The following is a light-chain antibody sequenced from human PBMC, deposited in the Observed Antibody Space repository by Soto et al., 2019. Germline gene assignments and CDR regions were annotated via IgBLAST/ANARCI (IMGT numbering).Light chain of an antibody. Sequence: QSVLTQPPSVSAAPGQKVTISCSGSSSNIGSNSVSWYQQLPGTAPKLLIYDDNKRPSGIPDRFSGSKSDNTASLTISGLQAEDEGDYYCCSYAGDYMFVFGTGTKVTVL. CDR1: SSNIGSNS. CDR2: DDN. J-gene: IGLJ1*01. V-gene: IGLV1-51*01. CDR3: CSYAGDYMFV.